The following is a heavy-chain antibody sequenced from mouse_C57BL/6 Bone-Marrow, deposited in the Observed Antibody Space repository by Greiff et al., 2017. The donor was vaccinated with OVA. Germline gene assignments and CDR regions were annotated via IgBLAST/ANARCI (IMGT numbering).Heavy chain of an antibody. CDR2: IHPNSGST. J-gene: IGHJ4*01. Sequence: VQLQQPGAELVKPGASVKLSCKASGYTFTSYWMHWVKQRPGQVLEWIGMIHPNSGSTNYNEKFKSKATLTVDKSSSTAYMQLSSLTSEDSAVYYGARGGYSNYDYAMDYWGQGTSVTVSS. V-gene: IGHV1-64*01. CDR1: GYTFTSYW. D-gene: IGHD2-5*01. CDR3: ARGGYSNYDYAMDY.